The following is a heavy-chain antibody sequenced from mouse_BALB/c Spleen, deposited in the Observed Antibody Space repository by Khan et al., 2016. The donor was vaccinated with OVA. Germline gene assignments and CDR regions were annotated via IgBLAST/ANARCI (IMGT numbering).Heavy chain of an antibody. Sequence: EVKLLEPGPGLVTPSQSLSLTCTVTAYSITSGYGWNWIRQFPGNKLEWMGYISYSGSTNYNPSLKSRISITRDTSKNQFFLQLNSVTTEDTATYYCARTARIKYWGQGTTLTVSS. CDR2: ISYSGST. J-gene: IGHJ2*01. V-gene: IGHV3-2*02. CDR1: AYSITSGYG. D-gene: IGHD1-2*01. CDR3: ARTARIKY.